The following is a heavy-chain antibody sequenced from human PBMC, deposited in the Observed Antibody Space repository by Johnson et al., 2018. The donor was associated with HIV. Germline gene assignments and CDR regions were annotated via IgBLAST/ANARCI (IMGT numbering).Heavy chain of an antibody. Sequence: VQLVESGGGLVQPGGSLRLSCAASGFTVSSNYMNWVRQAPGQGLEWVSVIYSGGRTYYADSVKGRFTISRANSKITLYLQMSSLRVEDTAVYYCARDLVGVVAAAGPVGDASDIWGQGTMVTVSS. J-gene: IGHJ3*02. CDR1: GFTVSSNY. CDR2: IYSGGRT. CDR3: ARDLVGVVAAAGPVGDASDI. V-gene: IGHV3-66*01. D-gene: IGHD6-13*01.